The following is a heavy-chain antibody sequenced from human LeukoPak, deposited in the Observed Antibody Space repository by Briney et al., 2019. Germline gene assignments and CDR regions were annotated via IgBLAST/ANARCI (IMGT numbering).Heavy chain of an antibody. V-gene: IGHV3-33*08. Sequence: GGSLRLSCAASGFTFSSYTIHWVRQAPGKGLEWVAVIWSDGSTKFYADSVKGRFTISRDNSKNTLYLQMNILRADDTAVYYCARGGDEYSSSPQEYWGQGTLVTVSS. D-gene: IGHD6-6*01. CDR3: ARGGDEYSSSPQEY. CDR2: IWSDGSTK. CDR1: GFTFSSYT. J-gene: IGHJ4*02.